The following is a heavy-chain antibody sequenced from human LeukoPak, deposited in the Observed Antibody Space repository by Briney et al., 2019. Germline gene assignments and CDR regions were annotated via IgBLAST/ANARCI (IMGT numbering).Heavy chain of an antibody. V-gene: IGHV4-34*01. J-gene: IGHJ4*02. CDR2: INHSGST. CDR3: ARGSSGWSD. CDR1: GGSFSGYY. Sequence: SETLSLTCAVYGGSFSGYYWSWIRQPPGKGLEWIGEINHSGSTNYNPSLKSRVTISVDTPKNQFSLKLSSVTAADTAVYHCARGSSGWSDWGQGTLVTVSS. D-gene: IGHD6-19*01.